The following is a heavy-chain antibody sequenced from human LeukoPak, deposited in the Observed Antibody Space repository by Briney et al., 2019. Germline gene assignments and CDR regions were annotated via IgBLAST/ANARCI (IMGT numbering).Heavy chain of an antibody. V-gene: IGHV4-39*01. D-gene: IGHD1-26*01. J-gene: IGHJ4*02. Sequence: SETLSLTCSVSAGSIFSTTFYWGWIRQPPGKGLEWIGSMYYDGSTYHNPPLKSRVSISVDTSNNQFSLTSVTAADTAVYFCARRSDSGSDDGEDYFDFWGQGTLVTVSS. CDR2: MYYDGST. CDR1: AGSIFSTTFY. CDR3: ARRSDSGSDDGEDYFDF.